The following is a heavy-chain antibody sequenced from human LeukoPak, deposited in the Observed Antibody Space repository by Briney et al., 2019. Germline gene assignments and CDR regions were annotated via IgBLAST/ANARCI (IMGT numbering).Heavy chain of an antibody. CDR3: VRDGFYSDSSGYPFGY. D-gene: IGHD3-22*01. V-gene: IGHV3-9*01. CDR1: GFTFDDYA. Sequence: QSGGSLRLSCAASGFTFDDYAMHWVRQAPGKGLEWVSSISWNSGSIGYADSVKGRFTISRDNAKNSLYLQMNSLRAEDTAVYYCVRDGFYSDSSGYPFGYWGQGTLVTVSS. CDR2: ISWNSGSI. J-gene: IGHJ4*02.